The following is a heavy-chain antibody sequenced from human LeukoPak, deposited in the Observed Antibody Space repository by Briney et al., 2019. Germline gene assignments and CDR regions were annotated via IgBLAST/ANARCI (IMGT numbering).Heavy chain of an antibody. J-gene: IGHJ4*02. V-gene: IGHV3-15*01. CDR1: GFTFSNAW. Sequence: PGGSLRLSCAASGFTFSNAWMSWVRQAPGKGLEWVGRIKSKTDGGTTDYAAPVKGRFTISRDDSKNTLYLQMNSLKTEDTAVYYCEYYDSERGGDYWGQGTLVTVSS. CDR3: EYYDSERGGDY. CDR2: IKSKTDGGTT. D-gene: IGHD3-22*01.